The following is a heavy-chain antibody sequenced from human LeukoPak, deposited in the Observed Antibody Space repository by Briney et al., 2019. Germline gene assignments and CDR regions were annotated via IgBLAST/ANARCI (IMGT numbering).Heavy chain of an antibody. J-gene: IGHJ6*02. D-gene: IGHD2-2*01. CDR2: INPNSGNT. V-gene: IGHV1-8*01. CDR3: ARTVSAAIGTDSYYYYAMDV. Sequence: GASVKVSCKASGYTFTSYDINWVRQATGQGLEWMGWINPNSGNTGYAQKFQGRVTMTTDTSTSTAYMELRSLRSDDTAVYYCARTVSAAIGTDSYYYYAMDVWGQGTTVTVSS. CDR1: GYTFTSYD.